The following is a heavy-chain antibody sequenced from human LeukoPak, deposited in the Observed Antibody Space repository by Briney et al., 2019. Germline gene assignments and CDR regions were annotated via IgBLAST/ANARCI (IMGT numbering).Heavy chain of an antibody. CDR2: ISGSGGST. CDR1: GFTFSSYA. D-gene: IGHD6-19*01. V-gene: IGHV3-23*01. CDR3: VSSSGYLDY. J-gene: IGHJ4*02. Sequence: GGSLRLSCAGSGFTFSSYAMSWVRQTPGKGLEWVSAISGSGGSTYYADSVKGRFAISRDNSKNTLYLQMNSLRAEDTAVYYCVSSSGYLDYWGQGTLVTVSS.